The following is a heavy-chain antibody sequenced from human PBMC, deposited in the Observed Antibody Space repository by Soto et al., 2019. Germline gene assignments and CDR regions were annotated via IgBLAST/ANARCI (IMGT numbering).Heavy chain of an antibody. D-gene: IGHD3-22*01. J-gene: IGHJ4*02. CDR3: ASGAEHYYYATRGSYSSSTFDY. Sequence: GASVKVSCKASGYMFRSYGISWVRQAPGKGLEWMGWISTYNGNTKYGQKFQGRVTLTTETSTSTVYMDLRSLRFDDTAVYYCASGAEHYYYATRGSYSSSTFDYWGQGTLVTVSS. V-gene: IGHV1-18*01. CDR2: ISTYNGNT. CDR1: GYMFRSYG.